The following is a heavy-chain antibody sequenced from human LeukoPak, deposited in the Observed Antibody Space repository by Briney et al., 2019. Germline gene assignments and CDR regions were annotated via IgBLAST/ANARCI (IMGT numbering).Heavy chain of an antibody. CDR3: AKGNSLLRYFDWLPNMDV. Sequence: GGSLRLSCAASGFTFSSYGIHWVRQAPGKGLEWVSAISGSGGSTYYADSVKGRFTISRDNSKNTLYLQMNSLRAEDTAVYYCAKGNSLLRYFDWLPNMDVWGKGTTVTISS. D-gene: IGHD3-9*01. CDR2: ISGSGGST. CDR1: GFTFSSYG. V-gene: IGHV3-23*01. J-gene: IGHJ6*03.